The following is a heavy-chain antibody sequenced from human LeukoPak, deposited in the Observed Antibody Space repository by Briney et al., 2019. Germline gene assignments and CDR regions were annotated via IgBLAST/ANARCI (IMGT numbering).Heavy chain of an antibody. CDR1: GGSFSGYY. Sequence: SETLSLTCAVYGGSFSGYYWSWIRQPPGKGLEWIGEINHSGCTNYNPSLKSRVTISVDTSKNQFSLKLSSVTAADTAVYYCASNYGDLGFDYWGQGTLVTVSS. CDR3: ASNYGDLGFDY. CDR2: INHSGCT. D-gene: IGHD4-17*01. V-gene: IGHV4-34*01. J-gene: IGHJ4*02.